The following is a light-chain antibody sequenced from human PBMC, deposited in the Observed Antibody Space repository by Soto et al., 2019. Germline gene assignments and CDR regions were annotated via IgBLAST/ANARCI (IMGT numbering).Light chain of an antibody. Sequence: EIVLTQSPGTLSLSPGERATLSCRASQSVSSSYLAWYQQKPGQAPRLLIYGASSRATGIPDRFSGSGSGTDLTLTICRLEPEDFAVYYCQQYCSSPRTFGQGTKVEIK. CDR2: GAS. CDR1: QSVSSSY. CDR3: QQYCSSPRT. V-gene: IGKV3-20*01. J-gene: IGKJ1*01.